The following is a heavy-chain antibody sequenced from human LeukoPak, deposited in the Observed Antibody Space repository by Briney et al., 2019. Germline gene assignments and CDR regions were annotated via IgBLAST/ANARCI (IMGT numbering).Heavy chain of an antibody. J-gene: IGHJ4*02. CDR1: GFTFTSSA. Sequence: SVRVSCKASGFTFTSSAMQWVRQARGQRLEWIGWIVVGSGNTNYAQKFQERVTITRDMSTSTAYMELSSLRSEDTAVFYCARETLGAVGGPHFDYWGQGTLVTVSS. D-gene: IGHD3-16*01. CDR3: ARETLGAVGGPHFDY. CDR2: IVVGSGNT. V-gene: IGHV1-58*02.